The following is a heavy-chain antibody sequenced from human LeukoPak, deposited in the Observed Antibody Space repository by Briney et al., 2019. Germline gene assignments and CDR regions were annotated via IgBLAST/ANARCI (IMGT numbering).Heavy chain of an antibody. CDR3: ARGLGGGSYSI. CDR2: IKQDGSEK. V-gene: IGHV3-7*01. CDR1: GFTFSSYW. J-gene: IGHJ4*02. D-gene: IGHD1-26*01. Sequence: GGSLRLSCAASGFTFSSYWMSWVRQAPGKGLEWVANIKQDGSEKYYVGSVKGRFTISRDNAKNSLYLQMNSLRAEDTAVYYCARGLGGGSYSIWGQGTLVTVSS.